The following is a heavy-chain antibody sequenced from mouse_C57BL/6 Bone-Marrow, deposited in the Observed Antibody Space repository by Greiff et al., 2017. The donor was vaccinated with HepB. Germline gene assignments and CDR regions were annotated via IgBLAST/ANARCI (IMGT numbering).Heavy chain of an antibody. V-gene: IGHV14-2*01. CDR3: AEGIYGNYLYYAMDY. CDR1: GFNIKDYY. J-gene: IGHJ4*01. CDR2: IEPEDGET. D-gene: IGHD2-1*01. Sequence: VQLQQSGAELVKPGASVKLSCTASGFNIKDYYMHWVKQRTEQGLEWIGRIEPEDGETKYAPKFQGKATITADTSSNTAYLQLSSLTSEDTAVYYCAEGIYGNYLYYAMDYWGQGTSVTVSS.